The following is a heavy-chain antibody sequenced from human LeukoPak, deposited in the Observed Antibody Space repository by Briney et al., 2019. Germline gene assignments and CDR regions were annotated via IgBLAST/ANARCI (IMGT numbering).Heavy chain of an antibody. Sequence: SVKVSCKASGGTFSSYAISWVRQAPGKGLEWMGGIIPIFGTANYAQKFQGRVTITADESTSTAYMELSSLRSEDTAVYYCAKTILARGYSGYDYDYFDYWGQGTLVTVSS. CDR1: GGTFSSYA. CDR2: IIPIFGTA. J-gene: IGHJ4*02. CDR3: AKTILARGYSGYDYDYFDY. D-gene: IGHD5-12*01. V-gene: IGHV1-69*13.